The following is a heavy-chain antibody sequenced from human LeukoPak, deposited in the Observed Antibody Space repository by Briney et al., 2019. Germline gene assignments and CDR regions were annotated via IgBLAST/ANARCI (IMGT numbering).Heavy chain of an antibody. CDR1: GYTFTSYG. Sequence: ASVKVSCKASGYTFTSYGISWVRQAPGQGLEWMGWMNPKSGNTGYLQKFQGRVTMTRDTSMSIAFMELSSLTSEDTAVYYCARGVNSQGTAMVLFDSWGQGSLVTVSA. CDR2: MNPKSGNT. V-gene: IGHV1-8*02. J-gene: IGHJ4*02. D-gene: IGHD5-18*01. CDR3: ARGVNSQGTAMVLFDS.